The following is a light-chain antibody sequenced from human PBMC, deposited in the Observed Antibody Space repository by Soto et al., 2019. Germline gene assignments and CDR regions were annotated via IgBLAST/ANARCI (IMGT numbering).Light chain of an antibody. CDR1: SSDVGGYNF. J-gene: IGLJ2*01. CDR2: EVS. CDR3: SSYTSSSTLV. Sequence: QPVLTQPASVSGSPGQSITISCTGTSSDVGGYNFVSWYQQHPGKAPKLMIFEVSYRPSGVSNRFSGSKSGNTASLTISGLQAEDEADYYCSSYTSSSTLVFGGGTKVTVL. V-gene: IGLV2-14*01.